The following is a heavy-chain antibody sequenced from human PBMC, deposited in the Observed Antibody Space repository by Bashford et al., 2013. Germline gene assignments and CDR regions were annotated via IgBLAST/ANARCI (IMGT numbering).Heavy chain of an antibody. J-gene: IGHJ5*02. D-gene: IGHD2-21*01. CDR2: INWSGDVT. CDR3: VKARGPYPTNCGGDCFHL. Sequence: VRQAPGRGLEWISGINWSGDVTYYADSVKGRFISSRDNSRNTVFLQLRSLRAEDTGVYFCVKARGPYPTNCGGDCFHLWGQGTRVTVSS. V-gene: IGHV3-23*01.